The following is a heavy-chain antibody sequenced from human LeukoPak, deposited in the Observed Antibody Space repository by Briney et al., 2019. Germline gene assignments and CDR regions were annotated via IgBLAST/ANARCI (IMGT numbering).Heavy chain of an antibody. CDR1: VYTFTAYY. V-gene: IGHV1-2*02. Sequence: GASVKVSCKASVYTFTAYYIHWVRQAPGQGLEWLGWINPNSGGTHYPQNFQGRVTMTRDTSVTTAYMELSGLRSDDTAVYYCAKDWLSGSFDAFDVWGQGTMVTVSS. J-gene: IGHJ3*01. CDR3: AKDWLSGSFDAFDV. D-gene: IGHD6-19*01. CDR2: INPNSGGT.